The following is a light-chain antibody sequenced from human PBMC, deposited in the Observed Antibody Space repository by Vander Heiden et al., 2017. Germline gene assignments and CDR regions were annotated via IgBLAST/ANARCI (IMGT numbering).Light chain of an antibody. CDR3: MQAKEFPVT. Sequence: DIVMTQTPLSSPVNLGQPASISCRSSQSLEHSNGNTYLTWLQQRPGQPPRPLIYRVFNRFSGVPNRFSGSGAGTDFTLKISRVEAEDVGVYYCMQAKEFPVTFGQGTRLEIK. J-gene: IGKJ5*01. CDR2: RVF. V-gene: IGKV2-24*01. CDR1: QSLEHSNGNTY.